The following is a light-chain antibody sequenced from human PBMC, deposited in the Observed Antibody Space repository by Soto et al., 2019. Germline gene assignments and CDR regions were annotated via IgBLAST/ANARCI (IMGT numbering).Light chain of an antibody. CDR3: QEYDGATIT. V-gene: IGKV3-20*01. Sequence: EIVLTQSPDTLSLSPGERATLSCRASQSIRSERLAWYQQKPGQAPRLVIFDASNRASGMPERLSGSGSGTDFTLTIARLEPEDFAVYYCQEYDGATITFGLGTRLEIX. CDR2: DAS. J-gene: IGKJ5*01. CDR1: QSIRSER.